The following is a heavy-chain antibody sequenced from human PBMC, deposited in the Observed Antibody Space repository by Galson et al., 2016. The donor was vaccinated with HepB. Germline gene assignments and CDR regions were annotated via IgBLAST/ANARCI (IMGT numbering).Heavy chain of an antibody. Sequence: SLRLSCATSGFTFGDYAMSWFRQAPGKGLEWVGFIRSTTYGGTTAYAASVKARFTISRDDSKSFAYLQMSSLNTGDTAVYYCARGTPDYRPYYFDYWGQGTLVTVSS. D-gene: IGHD4-11*01. V-gene: IGHV3-49*03. CDR3: ARGTPDYRPYYFDY. CDR1: GFTFGDYA. J-gene: IGHJ4*02. CDR2: IRSTTYGGTT.